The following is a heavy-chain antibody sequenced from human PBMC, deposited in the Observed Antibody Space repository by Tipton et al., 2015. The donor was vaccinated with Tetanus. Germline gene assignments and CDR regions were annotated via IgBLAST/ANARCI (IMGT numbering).Heavy chain of an antibody. V-gene: IGHV1-69*01. CDR2: IIPGFGTA. CDR3: ARQSASWNFYFDY. J-gene: IGHJ4*02. D-gene: IGHD1-7*01. CDR1: GGPFSEYG. Sequence: QLVQSGAEVKKPGSSVKVSCKASGGPFSEYGFAWVRQAPGQGLEYMGGIIPGFGTASYAQNFQGRVTITADESTNAVHLEFSSLRSGDTAVYFCARQSASWNFYFDYWGQGTLVIVSS.